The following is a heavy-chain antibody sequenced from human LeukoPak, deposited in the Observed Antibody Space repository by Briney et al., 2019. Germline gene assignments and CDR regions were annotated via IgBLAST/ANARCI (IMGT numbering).Heavy chain of an antibody. CDR3: ARVRCGGDCYPDY. Sequence: SGPTLANPTQPLTLTCTFSGFSLSTRGMRVSWIRQPPGKALEWLARIDWDDDKFYSTSLKTRLTISKDTSKNQVVLTMTNMDPVDTATYYCARVRCGGDCYPDYWGQGTLVTVSS. CDR2: IDWDDDK. V-gene: IGHV2-70*04. D-gene: IGHD2-21*02. J-gene: IGHJ4*02. CDR1: GFSLSTRGMR.